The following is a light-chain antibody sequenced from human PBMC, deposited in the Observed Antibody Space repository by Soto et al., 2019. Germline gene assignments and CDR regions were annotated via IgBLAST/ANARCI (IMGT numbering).Light chain of an antibody. CDR2: DVN. CDR3: SSYTTKNTEV. V-gene: IGLV2-14*03. CDR1: SSDVGGYDF. J-gene: IGLJ1*01. Sequence: QSALTHLASVSGSPGQSVAISCTGTSSDVGGYDFVSWYQHHPGKAPKRVIFDVNNRPSGVSNRFSGSKSGNTASLTISGLQAEHEAEYYCSSYTTKNTEVFGTGTKVPVL.